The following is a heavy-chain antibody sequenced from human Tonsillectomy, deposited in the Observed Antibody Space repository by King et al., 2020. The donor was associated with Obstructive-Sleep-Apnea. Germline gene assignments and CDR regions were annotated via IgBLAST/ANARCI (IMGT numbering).Heavy chain of an antibody. D-gene: IGHD4-17*01. CDR2: IKSDGSST. CDR3: ARELYGDYGVDY. V-gene: IGHV3-74*01. J-gene: IGHJ4*02. Sequence: VQLVESGGGLVQPGGSLRLSCAASGFTVSRYWMHRVRQAPGKGLVWVSGIKSDGSSTSYADCVKGRFTISRDNAKNTLYLQMNSLRAEDTAVYYCARELYGDYGVDYWGQGTLVTVSS. CDR1: GFTVSRYW.